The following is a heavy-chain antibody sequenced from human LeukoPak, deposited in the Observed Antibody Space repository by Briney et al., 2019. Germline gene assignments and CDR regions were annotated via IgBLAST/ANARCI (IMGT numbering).Heavy chain of an antibody. J-gene: IGHJ4*02. CDR2: ISYDGSNK. V-gene: IGHV3-30-3*01. CDR3: ARDLSAVGATTPGY. D-gene: IGHD1-26*01. CDR1: GLTFSSYA. Sequence: PGGSLRLSCAASGLTFSSYAMHWVRQAPGKGLEWVAVISYDGSNKYYADSVKGRFTISRDNSKNTLYLQMNSLRAEDTAVYYCARDLSAVGATTPGYWGQGTLVTVSS.